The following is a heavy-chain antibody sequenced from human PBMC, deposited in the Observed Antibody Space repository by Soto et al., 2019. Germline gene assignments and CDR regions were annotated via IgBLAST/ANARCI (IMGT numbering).Heavy chain of an antibody. CDR2: IDPGSGRA. D-gene: IGHD2-8*01. V-gene: IGHV1-3*01. CDR1: GYTLTNYA. CDR3: TRDLNGGNPFDY. J-gene: IGHJ4*02. Sequence: QVQLVQSGAEVKKPGASVRVSCKPSGYTLTNYAIHWVRQAAGQSLEWLAWIDPGSGRATYSQKVQGRIIVTRDNSATTFYLDLTSLPSDETAVYFCTRDLNGGNPFDYWGQGALVTVSS.